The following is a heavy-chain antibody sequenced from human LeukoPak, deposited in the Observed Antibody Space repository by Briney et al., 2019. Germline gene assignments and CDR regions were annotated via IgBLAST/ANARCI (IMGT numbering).Heavy chain of an antibody. CDR1: GFTFSSYG. CDR2: IRYDGSNK. D-gene: IGHD3-22*01. J-gene: IGHJ3*02. Sequence: PGGSLRLSCAASGFTFSSYGMHWVRQAPGKGLEWVAVIRYDGSNKYYADSVKGRFTISRDNSKNTLYLQMNSVRAEDTAAYYCAKGGYYYENDAFDIWGQGTMVTVSS. V-gene: IGHV3-30*02. CDR3: AKGGYYYENDAFDI.